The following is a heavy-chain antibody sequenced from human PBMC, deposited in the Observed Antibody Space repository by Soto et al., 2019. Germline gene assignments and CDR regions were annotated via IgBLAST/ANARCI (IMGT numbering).Heavy chain of an antibody. D-gene: IGHD2-21*01. V-gene: IGHV4-30-4*01. CDR2: IYYTGST. CDR3: ARAPFRTLFSYWYFDL. Sequence: SETLSLTCTVSGGSISSDDYYWSWIRQPPGKGLEWIGYIYYTGSTYYNPSLKSRVTISIDTSKNQFSLKLNSVTAADTAVYSCARAPFRTLFSYWYFDLWGRGTLVTVSS. J-gene: IGHJ2*01. CDR1: GGSISSDDYY.